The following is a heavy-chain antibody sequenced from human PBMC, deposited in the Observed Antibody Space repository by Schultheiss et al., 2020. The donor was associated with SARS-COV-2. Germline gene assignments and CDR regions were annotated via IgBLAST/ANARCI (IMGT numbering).Heavy chain of an antibody. J-gene: IGHJ4*02. V-gene: IGHV3-11*04. D-gene: IGHD4-11*01. CDR2: IISSGRTT. Sequence: GGSLRLSCAASGFTFSDHQMNWIRQAPGKGLEWISYIISSGRTTYYADSVKGRFTISRDNAKNSLYLQMSSLRAEDTAVYYCARTNDYSDYLTFDYWGQGSLVTVSS. CDR3: ARTNDYSDYLTFDY. CDR1: GFTFSDHQ.